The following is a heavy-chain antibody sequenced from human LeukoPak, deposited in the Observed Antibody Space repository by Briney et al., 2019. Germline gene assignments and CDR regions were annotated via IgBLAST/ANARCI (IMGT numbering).Heavy chain of an antibody. CDR3: ARTYYYDSADFRILYGMDV. D-gene: IGHD3-22*01. CDR1: GYTFTTYD. Sequence: SVKVSCKASGYTFTTYDINWVRQATGQGLEWMGWMDPNSGNTGYAQKFQGRVTMTRNTSIRTAYMELSSLRSEDTAVYYCARTYYYDSADFRILYGMDVWGQGTTVTVSS. CDR2: MDPNSGNT. V-gene: IGHV1-8*01. J-gene: IGHJ6*02.